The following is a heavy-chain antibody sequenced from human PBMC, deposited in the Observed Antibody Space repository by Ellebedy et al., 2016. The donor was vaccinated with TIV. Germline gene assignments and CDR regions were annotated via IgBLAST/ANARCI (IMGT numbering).Heavy chain of an antibody. J-gene: IGHJ5*02. Sequence: AASVKVSCKTSGYTFXXYGISWVRQPXGQGLEWMGWISAYNGNTNYAQMLQGRVTMTTDTFTSTAYMELRSLRSDDTAVYYCARYCNSTTCSNWYNPWGQGTLVTVSS. V-gene: IGHV1-18*04. CDR1: GYTFXXYG. CDR3: ARYCNSTTCSNWYNP. D-gene: IGHD2-2*01. CDR2: ISAYNGNT.